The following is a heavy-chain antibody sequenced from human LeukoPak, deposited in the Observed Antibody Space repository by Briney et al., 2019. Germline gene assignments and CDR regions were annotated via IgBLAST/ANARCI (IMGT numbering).Heavy chain of an antibody. D-gene: IGHD3-9*01. CDR3: AGSIFGYPWFDP. Sequence: SETLSLTCTVSAGISSFYWSWLRQPPGKGLEWIGYVFHTGHTNYNPSLKSRVTMSIDPSKDKFSLEVTSVTAADTAVYYCAGSIFGYPWFDPWGQGTLVTVSS. CDR2: VFHTGHT. J-gene: IGHJ5*02. CDR1: AGISSFY. V-gene: IGHV4-59*01.